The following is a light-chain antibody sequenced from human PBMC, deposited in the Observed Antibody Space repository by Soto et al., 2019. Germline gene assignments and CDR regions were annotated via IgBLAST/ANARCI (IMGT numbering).Light chain of an antibody. CDR3: QQYGSSSRT. J-gene: IGKJ1*01. CDR1: QSVSSY. V-gene: IGKV3-20*01. Sequence: EIVLTQSPGTLSLSPGERATLSCRASQSVSSYLAWYQQKPGQAPRLLIYGASSRATGIPDRFSARGSGTDFTLTISRLEPEDFAVYYCQQYGSSSRTFGQGTKVEIK. CDR2: GAS.